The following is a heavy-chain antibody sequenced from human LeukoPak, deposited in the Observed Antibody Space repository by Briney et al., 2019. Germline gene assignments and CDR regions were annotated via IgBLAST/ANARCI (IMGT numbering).Heavy chain of an antibody. D-gene: IGHD5-12*01. V-gene: IGHV1-8*01. CDR1: GYTFTSYD. CDR3: ASTRGYSGYDLDY. J-gene: IGHJ4*02. Sequence: ASVKVSCKASGYTFTSYDINWVRQATGQGLEWMGWMNPNSGNTGYAQKFQGRVTITRDTSASTAYMELSSLRSEDTAVYYCASTRGYSGYDLDYWGQGTLVTVSS. CDR2: MNPNSGNT.